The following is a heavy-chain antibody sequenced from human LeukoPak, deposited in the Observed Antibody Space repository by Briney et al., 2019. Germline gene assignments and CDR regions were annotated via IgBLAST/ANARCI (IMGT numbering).Heavy chain of an antibody. J-gene: IGHJ5*02. Sequence: GGSLRLSCAASGFTVSSHYMTWVRQAPGKGLEYVSIIYSDGNTHYADSVKGRFTLSRDNSKNTLYLQLNSLRAEDTAVYYCARDPYHAESGDPWGQGTLVTVSS. CDR3: ARDPYHAESGDP. D-gene: IGHD2-15*01. CDR2: IYSDGNT. V-gene: IGHV3-53*01. CDR1: GFTVSSHY.